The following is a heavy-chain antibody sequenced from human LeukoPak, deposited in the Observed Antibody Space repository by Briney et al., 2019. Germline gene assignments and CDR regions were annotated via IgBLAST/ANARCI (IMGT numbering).Heavy chain of an antibody. D-gene: IGHD3-10*01. CDR3: ARARDNVLLWFGELLYAFDI. CDR2: MNPNSGNT. Sequence: ASVKVSCKASGYTFTSYDINWVRQATGQGLEWMGWMNPNSGNTDYAQKFQGRVTMTRDTSISTAYMELSSLRSEDTAVYYCARARDNVLLWFGELLYAFDIWGQGTMVTVSS. CDR1: GYTFTSYD. J-gene: IGHJ3*02. V-gene: IGHV1-8*01.